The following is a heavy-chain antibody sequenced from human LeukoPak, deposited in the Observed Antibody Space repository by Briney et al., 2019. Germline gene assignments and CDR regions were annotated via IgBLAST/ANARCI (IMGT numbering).Heavy chain of an antibody. CDR1: GFTFSSYS. V-gene: IGHV3-23*01. CDR2: ISASGGTT. Sequence: PGRSLRLSCEASGFTFSSYSMNWVRQAPGKGLEWVSAISASGGTTYYADSVKDRFTISRDNSKNTLYLQMNSLRAEDTAVYYCAKDRDSSRRGVDYWGQGTLVTVSS. CDR3: AKDRDSSRRGVDY. J-gene: IGHJ4*02. D-gene: IGHD2-21*02.